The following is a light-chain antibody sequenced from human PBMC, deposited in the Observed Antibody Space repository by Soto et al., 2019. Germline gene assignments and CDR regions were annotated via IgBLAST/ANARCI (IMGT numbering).Light chain of an antibody. CDR2: DAS. CDR1: QSVSSSY. Sequence: EIVLTQSPGTLSLSPGERATLSCRASQSVSSSYLAWYQQKPGQAPRLLIYDASSRATGIPDRFSGSGSGTDFTRTISRLEPEDFAVYYCQQYCSSPRTFGQGTKVEIK. J-gene: IGKJ1*01. V-gene: IGKV3-20*01. CDR3: QQYCSSPRT.